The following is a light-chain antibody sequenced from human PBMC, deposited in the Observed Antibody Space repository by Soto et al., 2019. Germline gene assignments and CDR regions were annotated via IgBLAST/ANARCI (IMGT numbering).Light chain of an antibody. CDR1: XSVFHSSNKXXX. J-gene: IGKJ2*01. Sequence: DIVXTQSPXSLAXSLGERATINCKSSXSVFHSSNKXXXLAWYQQEPGQPPKLLLYWASTRESGVPDRFGGSGSGTDFTLTITSLQAEDVAVYYCQQYYSAPYTFGQGTRLEIK. V-gene: IGKV4-1*01. CDR2: WAS. CDR3: QQYYSAPYT.